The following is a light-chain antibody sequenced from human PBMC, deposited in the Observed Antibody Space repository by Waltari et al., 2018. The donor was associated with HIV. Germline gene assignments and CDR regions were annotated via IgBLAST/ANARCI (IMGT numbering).Light chain of an antibody. CDR2: RAS. V-gene: IGKV3-15*01. Sequence: EVVLTQSQATLSVSPGERATLSCRASQSIRSNLVWYQQKFGQAPSPLIYRASSRATGIPARFSGSGSGTEFTLTISSLQSEDSAVYYCQQYNNFPLTFGGGTKVEIK. J-gene: IGKJ4*01. CDR3: QQYNNFPLT. CDR1: QSIRSN.